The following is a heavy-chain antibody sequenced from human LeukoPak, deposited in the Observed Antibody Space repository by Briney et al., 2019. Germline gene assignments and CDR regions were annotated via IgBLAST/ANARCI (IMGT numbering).Heavy chain of an antibody. J-gene: IGHJ4*02. CDR1: GFTFSSYG. Sequence: QTGGSLRLSCVASGFTFSSYGMHWVRQAPGKGLEWVAVIWYDGSDKYYTDSLKGRFTISRDNSKNTLYLQMNSLTADDTAVYYCARDPLGVLSYFDYWGQGTLVTVSS. D-gene: IGHD3-16*01. V-gene: IGHV3-33*01. CDR2: IWYDGSDK. CDR3: ARDPLGVLSYFDY.